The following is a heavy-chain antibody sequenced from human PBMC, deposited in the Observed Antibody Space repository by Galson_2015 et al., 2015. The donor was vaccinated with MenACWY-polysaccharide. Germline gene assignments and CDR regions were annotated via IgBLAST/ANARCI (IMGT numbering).Heavy chain of an antibody. Sequence: SLRLSCAASGFTFSSYGMHWVRQAPGKGLEWVAVISYDGSKKNYADSVKGRFTISRDKSKNTLYLQMNSLRGDDTAVYYCAKRGEYGDLYYFVSWGQGTLVTVSS. CDR1: GFTFSSYG. V-gene: IGHV3-30*18. CDR2: ISYDGSKK. D-gene: IGHD4-17*01. J-gene: IGHJ4*02. CDR3: AKRGEYGDLYYFVS.